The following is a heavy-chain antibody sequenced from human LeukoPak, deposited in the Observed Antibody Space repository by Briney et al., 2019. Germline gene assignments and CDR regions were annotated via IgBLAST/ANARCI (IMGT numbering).Heavy chain of an antibody. J-gene: IGHJ4*02. CDR2: INPNSGGT. CDR3: ARVESLYCSSGSCYDY. CDR1: GYTFSSYG. D-gene: IGHD2-15*01. Sequence: ASVKVSCKASGYTFSSYGLSWVRQAPGQGPEWMGWINPNSGGTKYAQKFQGRVTMTRDTSISTAYMELNRLISDDTAVYYCARVESLYCSSGSCYDYWGQGTLVTVSS. V-gene: IGHV1-2*02.